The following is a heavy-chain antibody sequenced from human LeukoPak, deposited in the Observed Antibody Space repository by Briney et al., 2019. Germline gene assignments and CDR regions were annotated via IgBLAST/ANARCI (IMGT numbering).Heavy chain of an antibody. CDR1: GFTFSSYA. CDR2: ISYDGSNK. Sequence: GGSLRLSCAASGFTFSSYAMHWVRQAPGKGLEWVAVISYDGSNKYYADSVKGRFTISRDNSKNTLYLQMNSLRAEDTAVYYCARGGNYDILTGHYYYYGMDVWGQGTTVTVSS. J-gene: IGHJ6*02. CDR3: ARGGNYDILTGHYYYYGMDV. D-gene: IGHD3-9*01. V-gene: IGHV3-30-3*01.